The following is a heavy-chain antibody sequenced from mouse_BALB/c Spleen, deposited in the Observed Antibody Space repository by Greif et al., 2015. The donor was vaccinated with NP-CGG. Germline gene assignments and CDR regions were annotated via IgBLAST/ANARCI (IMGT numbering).Heavy chain of an antibody. CDR1: GFNIKDTY. J-gene: IGHJ4*01. V-gene: IGHV14-3*02. CDR2: IDPANGNT. D-gene: IGHD2-1*01. CDR3: AYYYGNYDYYAMDY. Sequence: EVQRVESGAELVKPGASVKLSCTASGFNIKDTYMHWVKQRPEQGLEWIGRIDPANGNTKYDPKFQGKATITADTSSNTAYLQLSSLTSEDTAVYYCAYYYGNYDYYAMDYWGQGTSVTVSS.